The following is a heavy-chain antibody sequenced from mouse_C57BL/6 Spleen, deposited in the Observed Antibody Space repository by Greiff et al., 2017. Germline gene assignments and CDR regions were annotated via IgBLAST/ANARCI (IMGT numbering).Heavy chain of an antibody. J-gene: IGHJ1*03. CDR2: IDPNSGGT. CDR1: GYTFTSYW. Sequence: QVQLKQPGAELVKPGASVKLSCKASGYTFTSYWMHWVKQRPGRGLEWIGRIDPNSGGTKYNEKLKSKATLTVDKPSSTAYMQISSLTSEDSAVYNCAREAHWYVDGRGTGTTVTVS. CDR3: AREAHWYVDG. V-gene: IGHV1-72*01.